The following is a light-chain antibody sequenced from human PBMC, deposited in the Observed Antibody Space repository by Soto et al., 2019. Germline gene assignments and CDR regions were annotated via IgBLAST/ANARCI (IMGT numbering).Light chain of an antibody. CDR2: DAS. CDR1: QSVSSY. Sequence: IILKKSPPTLSLSTGERATLSCRASQSVSSYLAWYQQKPGQAPRLLIYDASNRATGIPARFSGSGSGTDFTLTISSLQSEDFAVYYCQQYHNWPPITFGQGTRLEIK. CDR3: QQYHNWPPIT. J-gene: IGKJ5*01. V-gene: IGKV3-11*01.